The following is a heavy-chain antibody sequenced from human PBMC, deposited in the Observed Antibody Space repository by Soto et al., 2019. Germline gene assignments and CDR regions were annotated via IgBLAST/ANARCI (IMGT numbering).Heavy chain of an antibody. V-gene: IGHV1-69*06. J-gene: IGHJ4*02. D-gene: IGHD1-26*01. CDR3: ATWRHYSGSYCFDY. CDR1: GGTLNTYT. CDR2: IVPMNDSV. Sequence: QVQLVQSGAEVKKPGASVKVSCEASGGTLNTYTINWVKQAPGRRLEWVGQIVPMNDSVNYAENFQGRVTITADKSTKTAYMELTSLRSEDTALYFCATWRHYSGSYCFDYWGQGTLVTVSS.